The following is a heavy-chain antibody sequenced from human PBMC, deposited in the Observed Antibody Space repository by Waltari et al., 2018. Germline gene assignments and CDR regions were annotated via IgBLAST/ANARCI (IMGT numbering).Heavy chain of an antibody. CDR1: GGSISSYY. CDR2: IYYSGST. Sequence: QVQLQESGPGLVKPSETLSLTCTVSGGSISSYYWSWIRQPPGKGLEWIGYIYYSGSTNYNPALKSRVTISVDTSKNQFSLKLSSVTAADTAVYYCARDSMTTSSFDYWGQGTLVTVSS. CDR3: ARDSMTTSSFDY. D-gene: IGHD4-17*01. J-gene: IGHJ4*02. V-gene: IGHV4-59*01.